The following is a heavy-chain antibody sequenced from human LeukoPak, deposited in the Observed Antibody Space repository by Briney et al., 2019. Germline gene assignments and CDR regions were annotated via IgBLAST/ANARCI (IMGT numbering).Heavy chain of an antibody. V-gene: IGHV4-39*07. D-gene: IGHD5-18*01. Sequence: SETLSLTCTVSGGSLSSSSYYWGWIRQPPGKGLEWIGSIYYSGSTYYNPSLKSRVTISVDTSKNQFSLKLSSVTAADTAVYYCARARTALVDTAMVPFLFDYWGQGTLVTVSS. CDR1: GGSLSSSSYY. CDR3: ARARTALVDTAMVPFLFDY. J-gene: IGHJ4*02. CDR2: IYYSGST.